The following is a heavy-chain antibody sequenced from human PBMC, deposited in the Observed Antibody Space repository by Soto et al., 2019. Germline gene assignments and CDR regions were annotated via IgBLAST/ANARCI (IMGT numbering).Heavy chain of an antibody. D-gene: IGHD2-21*01. CDR2: ISDSGTSI. CDR1: GFTFNDYY. V-gene: IGHV3-11*01. Sequence: QVQLVESGGGLVKPGGSLRLSCVASGFTFNDYYMTWVRQAPGKGLEWVSNISDSGTSIYYADSVKGRFTISRDNASKSLYLHMNNLRDEDTVVYYGARDTAVIASVLFNPWGQGTLVSVSS. J-gene: IGHJ5*02. CDR3: ARDTAVIASVLFNP.